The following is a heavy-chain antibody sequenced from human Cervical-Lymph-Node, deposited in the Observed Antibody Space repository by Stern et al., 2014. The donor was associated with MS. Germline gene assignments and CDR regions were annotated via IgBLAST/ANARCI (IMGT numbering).Heavy chain of an antibody. V-gene: IGHV3-30-3*01. CDR2: ISYDGSNK. D-gene: IGHD3-22*01. CDR3: ARDKYYYDSGGYYSM. Sequence: VQLVESGGGVVQPGRSLRLSCAASGLTFSSYAMHWVRQAPGKGLEWVAVISYDGSNKYYADYVKGRFIISRANSKNTLFLQMNSLRAEDTAVYYCARDKYYYDSGGYYSMWGQGTLVTVSS. CDR1: GLTFSSYA. J-gene: IGHJ4*02.